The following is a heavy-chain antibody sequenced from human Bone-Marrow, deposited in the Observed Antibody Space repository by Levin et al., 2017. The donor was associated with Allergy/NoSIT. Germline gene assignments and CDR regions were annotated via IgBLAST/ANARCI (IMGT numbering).Heavy chain of an antibody. CDR1: GDSVSSNSAA. Sequence: SQTLSLTCAISGDSVSSNSAAWNWIRQSPSRGLEWLGRTYYRSKWYNDYAVSVKSRITINPDTSKNQFSLQLNSVTPEDTAVYYCARSSCARRAQPIVVVPAAMVYWGQGTLVTVSS. J-gene: IGHJ4*02. V-gene: IGHV6-1*01. CDR2: TYYRSKWYN. CDR3: ARSSCARRAQPIVVVPAAMVY. D-gene: IGHD2-2*01.